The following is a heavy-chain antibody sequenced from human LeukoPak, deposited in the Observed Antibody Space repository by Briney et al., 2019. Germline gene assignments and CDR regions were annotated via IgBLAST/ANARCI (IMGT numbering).Heavy chain of an antibody. D-gene: IGHD1-26*01. CDR1: GYTFTKYA. Sequence: ASVKVSCKTSGYTFTKYALHWVRQAPGQGLEWLGWIDTGKGNTRYSQKLQDRVTLTRDTSATTAYMELSSLRSEDTAVYYCARDRSESSFYGPFLDYWGQGTLVTVSS. CDR3: ARDRSESSFYGPFLDY. CDR2: IDTGKGNT. V-gene: IGHV1-3*04. J-gene: IGHJ4*02.